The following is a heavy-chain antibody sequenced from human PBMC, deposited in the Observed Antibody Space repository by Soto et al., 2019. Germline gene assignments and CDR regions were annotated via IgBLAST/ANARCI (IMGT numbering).Heavy chain of an antibody. V-gene: IGHV3-11*06. D-gene: IGHD2-2*01. J-gene: IGHJ6*02. CDR3: ARYCSSSSCQGGGCYYGMDV. CDR1: GFTFSDYY. Sequence: PGGSLRLSCAASGFTFSDYYMSWIRQAPGKGLEWVSYISSSRSYTNYADSVKGRFTISRDNAKNSLYLQMNSLRAEDTAVYYCARYCSSSSCQGGGCYYGMDVWGQGTTVTVSS. CDR2: ISSSRSYT.